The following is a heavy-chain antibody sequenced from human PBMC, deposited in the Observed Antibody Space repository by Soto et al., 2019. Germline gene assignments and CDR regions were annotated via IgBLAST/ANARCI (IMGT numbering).Heavy chain of an antibody. V-gene: IGHV3-23*01. CDR1: GFTFSSYA. D-gene: IGHD3-10*01. CDR3: AKALYGSGSYYNAYFDS. Sequence: EVQLLESGGGLVQPGGSLRLSCAASGFTFSSYAMSWVRQAPGKGLDWVSAISGSGGSTYYADSVKGHFTISRDNSKNTLYLQMNSLRAEDTAVYYCAKALYGSGSYYNAYFDSWGQGTLVTVSS. J-gene: IGHJ4*02. CDR2: ISGSGGST.